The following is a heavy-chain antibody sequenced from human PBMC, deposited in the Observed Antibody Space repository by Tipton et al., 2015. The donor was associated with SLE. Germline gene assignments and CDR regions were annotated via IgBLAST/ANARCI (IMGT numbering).Heavy chain of an antibody. Sequence: SLRLSCAASGFTFSNYWVSWARQAPGKGLEWVANIKPEGSGTYYVDSVKGRFTISRDNAKNSLSLQMNSLRAEDTAVYYCARGDYYSGSYHDAFDIWGQGTVVTVSS. V-gene: IGHV3-7*01. J-gene: IGHJ3*02. CDR1: GFTFSNYW. CDR3: ARGDYYSGSYHDAFDI. CDR2: IKPEGSGT. D-gene: IGHD3-10*01.